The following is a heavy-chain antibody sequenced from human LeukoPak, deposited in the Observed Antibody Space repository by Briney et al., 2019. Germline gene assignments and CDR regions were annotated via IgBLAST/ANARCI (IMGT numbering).Heavy chain of an antibody. J-gene: IGHJ3*02. CDR2: ISGYNGNT. CDR3: ARSGWGNRQAFDI. D-gene: IGHD6-19*01. Sequence: ASVKVSCKASDYTFTSYGISWVRQAPGQGLEWMGWISGYNGNTKYAQKVQGRVTMTTDTSTSTAYMELRSLRSDDTAVYYCARSGWGNRQAFDIWGQGTMVTVSS. CDR1: DYTFTSYG. V-gene: IGHV1-18*01.